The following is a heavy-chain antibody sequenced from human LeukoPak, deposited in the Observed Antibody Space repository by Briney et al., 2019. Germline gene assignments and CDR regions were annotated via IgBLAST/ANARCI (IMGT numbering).Heavy chain of an antibody. Sequence: GGSLRLPCAASGFTFSSCAMSWVRQAPGKGLEWVSGISNSGGSTYHADSVKGRFTISRDNSKNTLYLQMNSLRAEDTAVYYCAKSRGQYGDYLFYYYGMDVWGQGTTVTVSS. V-gene: IGHV3-23*01. CDR1: GFTFSSCA. CDR3: AKSRGQYGDYLFYYYGMDV. CDR2: ISNSGGST. J-gene: IGHJ6*02. D-gene: IGHD4-17*01.